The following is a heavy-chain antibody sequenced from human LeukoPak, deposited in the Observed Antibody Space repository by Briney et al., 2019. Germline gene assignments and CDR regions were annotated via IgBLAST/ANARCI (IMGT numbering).Heavy chain of an antibody. J-gene: IGHJ4*02. CDR1: RGSISKSSYY. CDR2: IYYSGNT. CDR3: AGNRPGDY. D-gene: IGHD4-23*01. V-gene: IGHV4-39*01. Sequence: PSETLSLTCTVSRGSISKSSYYWAWIRQPPGKGLEWIGSIYYSGNTYDNPSLKSRITISVDTSKNQFSLKLSSVTAADTAVYYCAGNRPGDYWGQGTLVTVSS.